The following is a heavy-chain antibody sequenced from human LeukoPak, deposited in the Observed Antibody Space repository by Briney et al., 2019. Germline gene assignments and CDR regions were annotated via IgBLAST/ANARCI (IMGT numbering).Heavy chain of an antibody. J-gene: IGHJ3*02. CDR3: ARAYSSGYYRDAFDI. CDR1: GGSISSYY. V-gene: IGHV4-59*01. Sequence: SETLSLTCTVSGGSISSYYWSWIRQPPGKGLEWIGYIYYSGSTNYNPSLKSRVTISVDTSKNQFSLKLSSVTAADTAVYYCARAYSSGYYRDAFDIWGQGTMVTVSS. CDR2: IYYSGST. D-gene: IGHD3-22*01.